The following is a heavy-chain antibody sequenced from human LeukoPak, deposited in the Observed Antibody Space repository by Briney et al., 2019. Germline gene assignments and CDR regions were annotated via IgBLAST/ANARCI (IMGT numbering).Heavy chain of an antibody. J-gene: IGHJ4*02. CDR2: IYYSGST. CDR3: ARAFLAAVAGLNYFDY. Sequence: SETLSLTCTVSGGSVSSGSYYWSWIRQPPGKGLEWIGYIYYSGSTNYNPSLKSRVTISVDTSKNQFSLKLSSVTAADTAVYYCARAFLAAVAGLNYFDYWGQGTLVTVAS. D-gene: IGHD6-19*01. CDR1: GGSVSSGSYY. V-gene: IGHV4-61*01.